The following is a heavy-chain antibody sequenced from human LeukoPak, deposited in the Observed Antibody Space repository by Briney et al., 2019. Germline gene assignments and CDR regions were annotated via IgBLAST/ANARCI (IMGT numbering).Heavy chain of an antibody. D-gene: IGHD6-6*01. CDR2: INPNSGGT. CDR1: GYTFTGYY. Sequence: ASVKVSCKASGYTFTGYYMHWVRQAPGQGLEWMGWINPNSGGTNYAQKFQGRVTMTRDTSISTAYMELGRLRSDDTAVYYCAREDAYYEYSSSLGAFDIWGQGTMVTVSS. CDR3: AREDAYYEYSSSLGAFDI. J-gene: IGHJ3*02. V-gene: IGHV1-2*02.